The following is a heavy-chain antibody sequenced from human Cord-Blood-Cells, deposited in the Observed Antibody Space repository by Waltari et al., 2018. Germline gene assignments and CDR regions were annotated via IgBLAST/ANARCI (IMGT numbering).Heavy chain of an antibody. D-gene: IGHD2-15*01. V-gene: IGHV3-64*01. J-gene: IGHJ6*02. CDR3: AREGYCSGGSCYSGYYYYYYGMDV. Sequence: EVQLVESGGGLVQPGGSLRLSCAASGFTFSSYAMHWVRQAPGKGLEYVSAISSNGGSTYYANSVKGRFTISRDNSKNTLYLQMGSLRAEDMAVYYCAREGYCSGGSCYSGYYYYYYGMDVWGQGTTVTVSS. CDR1: GFTFSSYA. CDR2: ISSNGGST.